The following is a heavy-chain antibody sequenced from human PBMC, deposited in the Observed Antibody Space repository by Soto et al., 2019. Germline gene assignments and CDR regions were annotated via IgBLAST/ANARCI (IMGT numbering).Heavy chain of an antibody. V-gene: IGHV1-58*01. CDR2: IVVGSGNT. CDR1: GFTFTSSA. CDR3: AEAPRITIFGVVIAPHYGMDV. D-gene: IGHD3-3*01. J-gene: IGHJ6*02. Sequence: SVKVSCKASGFTFTSSAVQWVRQARGQRLEWIGWIVVGSGNTNYAQKFQERVTITRDMSTSTAYMELSSLRSEDTAVYYCAEAPRITIFGVVIAPHYGMDVWSQGTKGTVSS.